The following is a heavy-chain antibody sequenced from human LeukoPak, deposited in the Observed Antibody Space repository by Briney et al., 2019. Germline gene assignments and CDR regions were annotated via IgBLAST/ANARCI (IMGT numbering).Heavy chain of an antibody. Sequence: GESLKISCKGSGYSFTYYWIGWVRQMPGKGLEWMGIIYPADSDTRYSPSFQGQVTISADKSTSTAYLQWSSLKASDTAMYYCARQDGRALHYFDYWGQGTLVTVSS. J-gene: IGHJ4*02. CDR1: GYSFTYYW. CDR3: ARQDGRALHYFDY. D-gene: IGHD5-24*01. V-gene: IGHV5-51*01. CDR2: IYPADSDT.